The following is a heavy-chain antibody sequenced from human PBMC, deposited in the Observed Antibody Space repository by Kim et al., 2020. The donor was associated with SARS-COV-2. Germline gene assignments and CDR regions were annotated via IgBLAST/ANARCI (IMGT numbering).Heavy chain of an antibody. CDR2: IFYDGSVQ. CDR3: VKDRLLADGSLEN. CDR1: GFDFNAFA. V-gene: IGHV3-33*03. Sequence: GGSLRLSCAASGFDFNAFALHWVRQAPGKGLEWVAVIFYDGSVQYYGDSVRGRCTISKDVSKNTLSLEMFGLTTDDTATYFCVKDRLLADGSLENWGRGTHVTVSS. J-gene: IGHJ4*02. D-gene: IGHD1-1*01.